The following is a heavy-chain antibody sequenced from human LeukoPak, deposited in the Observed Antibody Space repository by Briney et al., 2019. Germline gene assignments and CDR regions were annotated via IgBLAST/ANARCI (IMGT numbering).Heavy chain of an antibody. Sequence: PGGSLRLSCAASGFTFSSYAMSWVRQAPGKGLEWVSAISGSGGSTYYADSVKGRFTISRDNSKNSLYLQMNSLRAEDTAVYYCARDSAYGSGSYGDYWGQGTLVTVSS. CDR2: ISGSGGST. D-gene: IGHD3-10*01. V-gene: IGHV3-23*01. CDR3: ARDSAYGSGSYGDY. CDR1: GFTFSSYA. J-gene: IGHJ4*02.